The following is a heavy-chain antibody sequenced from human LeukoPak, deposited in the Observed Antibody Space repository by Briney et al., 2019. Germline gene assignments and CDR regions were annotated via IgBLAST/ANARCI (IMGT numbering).Heavy chain of an antibody. J-gene: IGHJ4*02. CDR2: IKQDGSEK. D-gene: IGHD3-3*01. CDR3: ARDESYDFWSGYSNY. CDR1: GFTFSSYW. Sequence: GGSLRLSCAASGFTFSSYWMSWVRQAPGEGLEWVANIKQDGSEKYYVDSVKGRFTISRDNAKNSLYLQMNSLRAEDTAVYYCARDESYDFWSGYSNYWGQGTLVTVSS. V-gene: IGHV3-7*01.